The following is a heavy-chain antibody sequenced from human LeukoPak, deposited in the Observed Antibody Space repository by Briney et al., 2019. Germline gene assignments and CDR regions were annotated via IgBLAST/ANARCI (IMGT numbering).Heavy chain of an antibody. Sequence: PSETLSLTCTVSGGSISSGSYYWSWIRQPAGKGLEWIGRIYTSGSTNYNPSLKSRVTISVDTSKNQFSLKLSSVTAADTAVYYCARDSIAARPGGAFDIWGQGTMVTVSS. CDR2: IYTSGST. CDR3: ARDSIAARPGGAFDI. D-gene: IGHD6-6*01. V-gene: IGHV4-61*02. CDR1: GGSISSGSYY. J-gene: IGHJ3*02.